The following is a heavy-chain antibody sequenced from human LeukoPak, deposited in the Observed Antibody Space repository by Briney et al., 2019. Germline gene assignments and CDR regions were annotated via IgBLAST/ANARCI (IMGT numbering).Heavy chain of an antibody. CDR3: AREGPRGNSQFDY. CDR2: IWYDGSNK. Sequence: PGTSLRLSCAASGFTFSNYGMHWVRQAPGKGLEWVALIWYDGSNKYYTDSVKGRLTISRDNSKDTLFLQMNSLRAEDTAVYYCAREGPRGNSQFDYWGQGTLVTVST. CDR1: GFTFSNYG. V-gene: IGHV3-33*01. D-gene: IGHD2/OR15-2a*01. J-gene: IGHJ4*02.